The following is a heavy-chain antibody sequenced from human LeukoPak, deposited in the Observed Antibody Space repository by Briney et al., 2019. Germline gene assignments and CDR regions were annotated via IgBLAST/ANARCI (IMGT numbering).Heavy chain of an antibody. Sequence: PSETLSLTCAVYGGSFSGYYWSWIRQPPGKGLEWIGEINHSGSTNYNPSLKSRVTISVDTSKNQFSLKLSSVTAADTAVYYCARGGDLYCSSASCLPFDSWGQGTLVTVSS. J-gene: IGHJ4*02. D-gene: IGHD2-2*01. V-gene: IGHV4-34*01. CDR1: GGSFSGYY. CDR3: ARGGDLYCSSASCLPFDS. CDR2: INHSGST.